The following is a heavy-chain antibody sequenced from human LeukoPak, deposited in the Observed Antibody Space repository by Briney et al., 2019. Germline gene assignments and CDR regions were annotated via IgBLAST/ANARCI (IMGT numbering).Heavy chain of an antibody. CDR1: GGSISSSSYY. CDR3: ARGFSSGWFNL. V-gene: IGHV4-61*05. J-gene: IGHJ4*02. Sequence: ETLSLTCTVSGGSISSSSYYWGWIRQPPGKGLEWIGYIHNSGGTNYNPSLKSRVTISVDTSKNQFSLQLSSVTAADTAVYYCARGFSSGWFNLWGQGTLVTVSS. CDR2: IHNSGGT. D-gene: IGHD6-19*01.